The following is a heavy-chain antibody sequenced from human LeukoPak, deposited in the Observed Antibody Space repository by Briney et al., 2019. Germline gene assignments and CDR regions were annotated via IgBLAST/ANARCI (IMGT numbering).Heavy chain of an antibody. CDR1: GGTFSSYA. V-gene: IGHV1-69*05. J-gene: IGHJ4*02. CDR3: ARGFRDSSGRKPDY. D-gene: IGHD3-22*01. Sequence: ASVKASCKASGGTFSSYAISWVRQAPGQGLEWMGGIIPIFGTANYAQKFQDRVTMTRNTSIKTAYMELSSLRSEDMAVYYCARGFRDSSGRKPDYWGQGTLVTVSS. CDR2: IIPIFGTA.